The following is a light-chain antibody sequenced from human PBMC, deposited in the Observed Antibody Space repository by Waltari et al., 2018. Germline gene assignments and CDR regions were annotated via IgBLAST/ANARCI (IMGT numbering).Light chain of an antibody. Sequence: QAGLTQPPSVSKGLRQTATLTCTGTSTNVGDPGPACLQLHQAPPPNLLYYRNNIRPSGISEKFSASRSGNTASLTITGLQAEDEADYYCSAWDSSLNTRLFGGGTRLTVL. CDR2: RNN. V-gene: IGLV10-54*04. CDR3: SAWDSSLNTRL. CDR1: STNVGDPG. J-gene: IGLJ2*01.